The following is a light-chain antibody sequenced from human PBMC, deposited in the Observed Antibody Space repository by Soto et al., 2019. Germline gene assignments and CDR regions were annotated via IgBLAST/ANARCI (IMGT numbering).Light chain of an antibody. Sequence: AIRMTQSPSSLSASTGDRVTITCRASQGISSYLAWYQQKPGKAPKLLIYAASTLQSGVPSRFSGSRSGTDFTLTISCLQSDEFATYYCQQYYSYPRTFGQGTKVEIK. CDR2: AAS. J-gene: IGKJ1*01. CDR1: QGISSY. CDR3: QQYYSYPRT. V-gene: IGKV1-8*01.